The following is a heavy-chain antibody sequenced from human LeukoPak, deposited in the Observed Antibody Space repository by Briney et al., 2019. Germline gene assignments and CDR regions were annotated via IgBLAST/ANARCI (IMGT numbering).Heavy chain of an antibody. J-gene: IGHJ4*02. Sequence: PGGSLRLSCAATGLRVTDAWMAWVRQAPGKGPEGVGRVKGKSDGGPADYAASVKGRFTISTDDSKNILYLQMNNLKAEDTALYYGTGPPDWGQGTLVTVSS. V-gene: IGHV3-15*01. CDR3: TGPPD. CDR1: GLRVTDAW. CDR2: VKGKSDGGPA.